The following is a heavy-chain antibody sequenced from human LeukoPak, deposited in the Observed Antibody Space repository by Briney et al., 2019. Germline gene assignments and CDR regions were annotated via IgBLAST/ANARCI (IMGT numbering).Heavy chain of an antibody. Sequence: GASVKVSCKASGGTFSSYAISWVRQAPGQGLEWMGGIIPIFGTANYAQKFQGRVTITTDESTSTAYMELSSLRSEDTAVYYCASGVGYCRSTSCPNDYWGQGTLVTVSS. CDR2: IIPIFGTA. J-gene: IGHJ4*02. CDR3: ASGVGYCRSTSCPNDY. V-gene: IGHV1-69*05. D-gene: IGHD2-2*01. CDR1: GGTFSSYA.